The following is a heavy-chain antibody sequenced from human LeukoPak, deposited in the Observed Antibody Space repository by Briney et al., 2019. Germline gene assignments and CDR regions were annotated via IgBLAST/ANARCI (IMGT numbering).Heavy chain of an antibody. Sequence: PGGSLRLSCAASGFTFTSYEMNWVRPAPGKGLEWVSYISSSGSTIYYADSVKGRFTISRDNAKNSLYLQMNSLRAEDTAVYYCARDRFRRFDYWGQGTLVTVSS. CDR1: GFTFTSYE. CDR2: ISSSGSTI. V-gene: IGHV3-48*03. J-gene: IGHJ4*02. D-gene: IGHD3-16*01. CDR3: ARDRFRRFDY.